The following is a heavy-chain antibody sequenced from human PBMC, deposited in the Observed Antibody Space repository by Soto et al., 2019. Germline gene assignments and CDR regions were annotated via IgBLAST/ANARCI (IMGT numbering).Heavy chain of an antibody. V-gene: IGHV3-72*01. CDR2: TRNKANSYTT. Sequence: EVQLVESGGGLVQPGGSLRLSCAASGFTFSDHYMDWVRQAPGKGLEWVGRTRNKANSYTTEYAASVKGRFTISRDDSKNSLYLQMNSMKTEDTAVYYCARGDDSSGYDLDYGGQGTLVTVSS. D-gene: IGHD3-22*01. CDR3: ARGDDSSGYDLDY. CDR1: GFTFSDHY. J-gene: IGHJ4*02.